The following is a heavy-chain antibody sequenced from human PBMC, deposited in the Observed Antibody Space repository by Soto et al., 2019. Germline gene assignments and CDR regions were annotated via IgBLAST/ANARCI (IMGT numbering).Heavy chain of an antibody. CDR1: GGTFSSYA. Sequence: SVKVSCKASGGTFSSYAISWVRQAPGQGLGWMGGIIPIFGTANYAQKFQGRVTITADESTSTAYMELSSLRSEDTAVYYCARGGRGGYSYGYCYYGMDVWGQGTTVTVSS. V-gene: IGHV1-69*13. CDR2: IIPIFGTA. J-gene: IGHJ6*02. D-gene: IGHD5-18*01. CDR3: ARGGRGGYSYGYCYYGMDV.